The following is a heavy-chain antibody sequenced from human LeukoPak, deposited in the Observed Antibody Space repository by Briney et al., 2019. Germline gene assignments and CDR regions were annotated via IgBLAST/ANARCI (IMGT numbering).Heavy chain of an antibody. V-gene: IGHV4-38-2*02. D-gene: IGHD7-27*01. CDR3: ARENWVFDY. Sequence: KASETLSLTCVVSGYAISSGYHWGWIRQPPGEGLEWIGVVYRSGTTYYNPSLKSRVTMSVDTSKNQISLTVRSVTAADTAVYYCARENWVFDYWGQGILVTVSS. J-gene: IGHJ4*02. CDR2: VYRSGTT. CDR1: GYAISSGYH.